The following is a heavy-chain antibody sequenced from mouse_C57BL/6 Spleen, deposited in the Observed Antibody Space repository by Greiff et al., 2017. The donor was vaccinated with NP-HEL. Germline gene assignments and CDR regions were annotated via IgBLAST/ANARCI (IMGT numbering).Heavy chain of an antibody. CDR3: ARDYYYGSSYEAGAMDY. CDR1: GYTFTSYW. D-gene: IGHD1-1*01. Sequence: QVQLQQPGAELVKPGASVKMSCKASGYTFTSYWITWVKQRPGQGLEWIGNIYPSDSETHYNQKFKDKATLTVDKSSSTAYMQLSSLTSEDSAVYYCARDYYYGSSYEAGAMDYWGQGTSVTVSS. V-gene: IGHV1-61*01. J-gene: IGHJ4*01. CDR2: IYPSDSET.